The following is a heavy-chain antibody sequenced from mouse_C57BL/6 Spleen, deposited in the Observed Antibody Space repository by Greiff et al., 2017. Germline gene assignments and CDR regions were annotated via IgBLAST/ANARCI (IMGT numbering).Heavy chain of an antibody. J-gene: IGHJ2*01. V-gene: IGHV1-82*01. CDR1: GYAFSSSW. D-gene: IGHD1-1*01. CDR3: ARWGTTVVARYYFDY. CDR2: IYPGDGDT. Sequence: VQLQQSGPELVKPGASVKISCKASGYAFSSSWMNWVKQRPGKGLEWIGRIYPGDGDTNYNGKFKGKATLTADKSSSTAYMQLSSLTSEDSAVYFCARWGTTVVARYYFDYWGKGTTLTVSS.